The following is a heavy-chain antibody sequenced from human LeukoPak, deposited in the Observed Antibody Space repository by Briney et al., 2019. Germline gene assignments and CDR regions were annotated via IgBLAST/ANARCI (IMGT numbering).Heavy chain of an antibody. CDR2: ISPHNGKT. Sequence: ASVKVSCKASGYTFTIYSLSWVRQAPGQGLEWVGWISPHNGKTSYAQKVQGRVTMTTDTSTNTAYMELRSLRSDDTAVYYCARNRVAFDIWGQGTMVTVSS. CDR3: ARNRVAFDI. V-gene: IGHV1-18*01. D-gene: IGHD3-10*01. CDR1: GYTFTIYS. J-gene: IGHJ3*02.